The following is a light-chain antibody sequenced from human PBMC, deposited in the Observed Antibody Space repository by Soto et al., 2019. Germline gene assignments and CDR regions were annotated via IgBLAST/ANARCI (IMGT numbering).Light chain of an antibody. CDR2: DAS. J-gene: IGKJ4*01. CDR3: QPRCNWSPLT. V-gene: IGKV3-11*01. Sequence: EIVLTQSPATLSLSPGERATLSCRASQSVSSYLAWYQQKPGQAPRLLIYDASNRATGIPARFSGSGSGTDFTLPISSLEPEDFAVYYCQPRCNWSPLTFGGGTKVEIK. CDR1: QSVSSY.